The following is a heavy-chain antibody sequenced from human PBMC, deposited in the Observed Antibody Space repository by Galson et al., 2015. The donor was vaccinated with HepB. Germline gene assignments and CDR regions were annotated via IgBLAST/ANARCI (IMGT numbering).Heavy chain of an antibody. V-gene: IGHV1-18*04. Sequence: SVKVSCKASGYTFTTYGISWVRQAPGQGLEWLGWIGADNGAANYAPNLQGRVTVTTDTSTSTAYIEVRSLRSDDTAVYYCARDERRSCSGGSCYYFDYWGQGTLVIVSS. CDR2: IGADNGAA. J-gene: IGHJ4*02. CDR3: ARDERRSCSGGSCYYFDY. CDR1: GYTFTTYG. D-gene: IGHD2-15*01.